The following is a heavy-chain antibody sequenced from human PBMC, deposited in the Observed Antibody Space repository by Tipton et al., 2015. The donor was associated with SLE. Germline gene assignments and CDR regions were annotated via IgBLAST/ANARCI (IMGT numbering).Heavy chain of an antibody. D-gene: IGHD3-16*02. V-gene: IGHV4-59*12. CDR2: FHSSGTT. CDR3: GRVVYDYVGGGYRYLDY. J-gene: IGHJ4*02. CDR1: GGSMSSYY. Sequence: LRLSCTVSGGSMSSYYWSWIRQPPGKGLEWIAYFHSSGTTDSNPSFMSRLTLSVQTSANQFFLNLTSVTAADTAVYFCGRVVYDYVGGGYRYLDYWGQGTQVTVSS.